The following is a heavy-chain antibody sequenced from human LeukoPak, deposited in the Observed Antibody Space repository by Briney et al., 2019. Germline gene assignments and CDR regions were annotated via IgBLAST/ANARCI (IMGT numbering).Heavy chain of an antibody. CDR1: GYTFTSYA. V-gene: IGHV1-3*01. D-gene: IGHD3-22*01. J-gene: IGHJ3*02. Sequence: VASVKVSCKASGYTFTSYAMHWVRQAPGQRLEWMGWINAGNGNTKYSQKFQGRVTITRDTSASTAYMELSSLRSEDTAVYYCARVYDSSGYQDAVAFDIWGQGTMVTVSS. CDR3: ARVYDSSGYQDAVAFDI. CDR2: INAGNGNT.